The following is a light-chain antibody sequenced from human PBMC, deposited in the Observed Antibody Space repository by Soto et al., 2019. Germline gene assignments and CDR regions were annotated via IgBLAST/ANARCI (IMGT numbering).Light chain of an antibody. CDR3: MHALQTLGT. CDR2: LGS. J-gene: IGKJ1*01. V-gene: IGKV2-28*01. Sequence: IMMSQSPRALPVTPGEPASISCRSGQSLLHSNGYNYVDWYLQKPGQSPQLLIYLGSNRASGVPDRFSGTGSGTDFTLKISRVEAADVGVYYCMHALQTLGTFGQGTKVDIK. CDR1: QSLLHSNGYNY.